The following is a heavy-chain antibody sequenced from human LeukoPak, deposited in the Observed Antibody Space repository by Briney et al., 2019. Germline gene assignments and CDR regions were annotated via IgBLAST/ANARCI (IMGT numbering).Heavy chain of an antibody. J-gene: IGHJ4*02. CDR2: INHSGST. Sequence: SETLSLTCAVYGGSFSSWYWIWIRQPPGKDLEWIGEINHSGSTNYNPSVKSRVTISVDTSKNQFSLKLSSVTAADTAVYYCARHKLVWFGEFYYFDYWGQGTLVTVSS. CDR3: ARHKLVWFGEFYYFDY. D-gene: IGHD3-10*01. V-gene: IGHV4-34*01. CDR1: GGSFSSWY.